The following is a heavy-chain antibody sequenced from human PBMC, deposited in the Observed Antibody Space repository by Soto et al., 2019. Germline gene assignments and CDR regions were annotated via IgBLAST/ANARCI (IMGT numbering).Heavy chain of an antibody. D-gene: IGHD2-15*01. J-gene: IGHJ4*02. V-gene: IGHV3-30*18. CDR3: AKDGVACSGGTCHFFDY. Sequence: PGGSLRLSCAASGFTFISYGMHWVRQAPGKGLEWVAVISYDGSNKYYGDSVKGRFTISRDNSKNILYLQMNSLRAEDTAVYFCAKDGVACSGGTCHFFDYWGQGTLVTVSS. CDR2: ISYDGSNK. CDR1: GFTFISYG.